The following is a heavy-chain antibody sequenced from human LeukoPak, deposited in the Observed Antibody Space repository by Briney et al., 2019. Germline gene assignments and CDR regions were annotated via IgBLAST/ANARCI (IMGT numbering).Heavy chain of an antibody. J-gene: IGHJ4*02. CDR2: IYYSGST. Sequence: SETLSLTCTVSGDSISSGSYYWSWIRQPPGKGLEWIGYIYYSGSTNYNPSLKSRVTISVDTSKNQFSLKLSSVTAADTAVYYCAASYYYYSSGPRPYYFDFWGQGTLVTVPS. V-gene: IGHV4-61*01. CDR3: AASYYYYSSGPRPYYFDF. D-gene: IGHD3-22*01. CDR1: GDSISSGSYY.